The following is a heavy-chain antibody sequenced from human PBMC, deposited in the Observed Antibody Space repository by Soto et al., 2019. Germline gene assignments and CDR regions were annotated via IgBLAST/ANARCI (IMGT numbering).Heavy chain of an antibody. D-gene: IGHD3-10*01. J-gene: IGHJ4*02. V-gene: IGHV3-33*01. CDR1: GFTFSSYG. Sequence: QVQLVESGGGVVKPGRSLRLSCAASGFTFSSYGMHWVRQAPGKGLEWVAVIWYDGSNKYYADSVKGRFTISRDNSKNTLYLQMNSLRAEDTAVYYCARDGYVTGSHLDYWCQGTLVTVSS. CDR3: ARDGYVTGSHLDY. CDR2: IWYDGSNK.